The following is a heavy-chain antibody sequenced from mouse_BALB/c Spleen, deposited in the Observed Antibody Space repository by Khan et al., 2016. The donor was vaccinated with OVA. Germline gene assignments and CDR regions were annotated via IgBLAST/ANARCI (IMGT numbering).Heavy chain of an antibody. CDR1: FYSITSNYA. V-gene: IGHV3-2*02. J-gene: IGHJ4*01. D-gene: IGHD1-1*01. CDR2: ISYSGST. Sequence: EVQLVETGPFLFPPSHSLSLTCTVTFYSITSNYAWNWIRQFPGNKLEWMGYISYSGSTSYNPSLKSRISITRDTSKNQFFLQLNSVTTEDTATYYCARSKYYGYAMDYWGQGTSVTVSS. CDR3: ARSKYYGYAMDY.